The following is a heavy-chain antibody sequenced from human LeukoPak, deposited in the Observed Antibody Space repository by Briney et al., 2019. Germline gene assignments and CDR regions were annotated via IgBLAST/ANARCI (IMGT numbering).Heavy chain of an antibody. Sequence: ASVKVSCKASGYTFTSYYMHWVRQAPGQGLEWMGIITPSGGSTSYAQKFQGRVTMTRDTSTSTVYMELSNLRSEDTAVYYCARALAYCGGDCRYTNNWFDPWGQGTLVTVSS. J-gene: IGHJ5*02. CDR3: ARALAYCGGDCRYTNNWFDP. V-gene: IGHV1-46*01. CDR2: ITPSGGST. D-gene: IGHD2-21*02. CDR1: GYTFTSYY.